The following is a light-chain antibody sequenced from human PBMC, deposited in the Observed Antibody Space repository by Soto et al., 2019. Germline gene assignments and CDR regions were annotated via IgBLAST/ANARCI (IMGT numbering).Light chain of an antibody. V-gene: IGKV1-39*01. J-gene: IGKJ1*01. Sequence: DIQMTQSPSSLSASVGDRVTITCRASQSISSYLNWYQQKPGKAPKLLIYAASSLQSGVPSRFSGSGSGTYFTLTISRLDPEYFAVYYCQHYGSSLTFGQGTKVEI. CDR1: QSISSY. CDR2: AAS. CDR3: QHYGSSLT.